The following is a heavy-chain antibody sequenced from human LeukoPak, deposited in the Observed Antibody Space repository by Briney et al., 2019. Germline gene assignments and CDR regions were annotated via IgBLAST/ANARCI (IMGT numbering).Heavy chain of an antibody. D-gene: IGHD4/OR15-4a*01. V-gene: IGHV4-39*02. CDR1: GGSISSSSYY. Sequence: PSETLSLTCTVSGGSISSSSYYWGWIRQPPGKGLEWIGSIYYSGSTYYNPSLKSRVTISVDTSKNQFSLKLSSVTAADTAVYYCARDWRAMTVAYWGQGTLVTVFS. CDR3: ARDWRAMTVAY. J-gene: IGHJ4*02. CDR2: IYYSGST.